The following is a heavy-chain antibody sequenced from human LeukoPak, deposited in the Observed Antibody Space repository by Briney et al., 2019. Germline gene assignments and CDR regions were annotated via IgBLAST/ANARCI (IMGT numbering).Heavy chain of an antibody. V-gene: IGHV4-30-2*01. J-gene: IGHJ4*02. Sequence: PSQTLSLTCAVSGGSISSGGYSWRWIRQPPGKGLEWIGYIYHSGSTYYNPSLKSRVTISVDRSKNQFSLKLSSVTAADTAVYYCARSPDYCDSSGYYFDYWGQGTLVTVSS. CDR2: IYHSGST. CDR1: GGSISSGGYS. CDR3: ARSPDYCDSSGYYFDY. D-gene: IGHD3-22*01.